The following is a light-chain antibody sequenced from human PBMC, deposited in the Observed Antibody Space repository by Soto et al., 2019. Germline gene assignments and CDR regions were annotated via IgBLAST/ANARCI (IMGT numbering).Light chain of an antibody. Sequence: QSAVTQPRSVSGSPGQSVTISCTGTSGDVGGYNFVSWYQQHPGKAPTLMIFDVSQRPSGVPDRFSGSKSGNTASLTISGLQADDEAGYYCCSYGGSYTWVFGGGTKVTVL. CDR1: SGDVGGYNF. J-gene: IGLJ3*02. CDR2: DVS. CDR3: CSYGGSYTWV. V-gene: IGLV2-11*01.